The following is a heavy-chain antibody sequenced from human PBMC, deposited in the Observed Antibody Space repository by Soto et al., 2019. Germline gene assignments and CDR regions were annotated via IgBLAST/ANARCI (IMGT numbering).Heavy chain of an antibody. CDR1: GFTFSSYA. V-gene: IGHV3-23*01. J-gene: IGHJ4*02. CDR2: ISGSGGGT. CDR3: AKDGYSYRYPSYFDY. Sequence: EVQLLDSGGGLVQPGGSPRLSCAASGFTFSSYAMSWVRQAPGKGLEWVSGISGSGGGTYYADSVKGRLTISRDNSKNTLYLQMNSLRAEDTAVYYCAKDGYSYRYPSYFDYWGQGTLVTVSS. D-gene: IGHD5-18*01.